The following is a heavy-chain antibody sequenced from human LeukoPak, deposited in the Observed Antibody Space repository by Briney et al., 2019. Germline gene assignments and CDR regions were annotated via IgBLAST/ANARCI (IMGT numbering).Heavy chain of an antibody. V-gene: IGHV3-7*01. CDR1: GFTFSSYW. J-gene: IGHJ4*02. CDR2: IKQDGSEK. Sequence: GGSLILSCAASGFTFSSYWMSWVRQAPGKGLEWVVNIKQDGSEKYYVDSVKGRFTISRDNAKNSLYLQMNSLRAEDTAVYYCTLCIAAAGSFDYWGQGTLVTVSS. CDR3: TLCIAAAGSFDY. D-gene: IGHD6-13*01.